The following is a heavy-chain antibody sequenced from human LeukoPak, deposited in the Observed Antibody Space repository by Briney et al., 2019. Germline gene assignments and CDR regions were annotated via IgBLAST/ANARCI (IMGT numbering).Heavy chain of an antibody. V-gene: IGHV3-23*01. CDR2: ITGSGGSA. CDR3: VSRYCSGGSCYNRYYFDY. J-gene: IGHJ4*02. Sequence: PGGSLRLSCAASGFTFSNYAMSWVRQTPGKGLEWVSAITGSGGSAYYADSVKGRFTISRDNSKNTLYLQMNSLRAEDTAIYYCVSRYCSGGSCYNRYYFDYWGQGTLVTVSS. CDR1: GFTFSNYA. D-gene: IGHD2-15*01.